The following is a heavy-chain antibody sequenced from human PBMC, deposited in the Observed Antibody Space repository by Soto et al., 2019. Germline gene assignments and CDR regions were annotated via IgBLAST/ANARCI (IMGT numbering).Heavy chain of an antibody. CDR1: GFSFSTYG. J-gene: IGHJ5*02. Sequence: QVQLVESGGGVVQPGKSLRLSCAASGFSFSTYGMHWVRQAPGKGLEWVGIIWNDGSNKYYGDSVKGRFTISRDNXKXXLYLQMNSLRAEDTAVYYCXRDXXXXXXXXXXFDPWGQGTLVTVSS. CDR3: XRDXXXXXXXXXXFDP. V-gene: IGHV3-33*01. CDR2: IWNDGSNK.